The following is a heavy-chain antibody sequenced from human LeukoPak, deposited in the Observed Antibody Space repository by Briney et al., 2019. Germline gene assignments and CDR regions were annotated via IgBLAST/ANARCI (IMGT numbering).Heavy chain of an antibody. Sequence: PSETLSLTCTVSGGSLSSYYWSWIRQPPGKGLEWIGYIYYSGSTNYNPSLKSRVTISVDTSKNQFSLKLSSVTAADTAVYYCARDPDYYDSSGSSGYFDLWGRGTLVTVSS. CDR2: IYYSGST. CDR1: GGSLSSYY. CDR3: ARDPDYYDSSGSSGYFDL. J-gene: IGHJ2*01. D-gene: IGHD3-22*01. V-gene: IGHV4-59*01.